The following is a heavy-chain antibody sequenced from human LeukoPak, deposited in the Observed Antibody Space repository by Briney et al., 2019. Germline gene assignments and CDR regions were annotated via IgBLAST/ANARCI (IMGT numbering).Heavy chain of an antibody. CDR1: GFTFDDYG. J-gene: IGHJ5*02. CDR2: INWNGGST. CDR3: ARANYYDSSGYPVPFDP. V-gene: IGHV3-20*04. Sequence: GGSLTLSCAASGFTFDDYGMSWVRQAPGKGLEWVSGINWNGGSTGYADSVKGRFTISRDNAKNSLYLQMNSLRAEDTALYYCARANYYDSSGYPVPFDPWGQGTLVTVSS. D-gene: IGHD3-22*01.